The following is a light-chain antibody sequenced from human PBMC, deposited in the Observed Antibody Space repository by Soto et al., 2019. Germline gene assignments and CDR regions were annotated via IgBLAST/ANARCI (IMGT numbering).Light chain of an antibody. J-gene: IGKJ2*01. CDR2: AAS. CDR3: QQSYIYPHT. V-gene: IGKV1-39*01. Sequence: DIQMTQSPSSLSAFVGDRVTITCRASQTMSNDLNWYQQKPGKAPKLLIYAASSLQSGVPSRFKGSGSGTDFPLAISSLRREDSPTNCCQQSYIYPHTFGQGTKLEIK. CDR1: QTMSND.